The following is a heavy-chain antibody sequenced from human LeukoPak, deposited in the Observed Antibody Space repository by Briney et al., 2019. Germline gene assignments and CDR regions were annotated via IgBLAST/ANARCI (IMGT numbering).Heavy chain of an antibody. CDR1: GGSVSSGRYY. D-gene: IGHD3-10*01. Sequence: SETLSLTCTVSGGSVSSGRYYWSWIRQPPGKGLEWNGYIYYSGSNNYHPSLKSRVTISVDTSNNHVSQKLSSVSAADTSVYYCASRDNGSGVVPDYWGQGTLVTVSS. V-gene: IGHV4-61*03. J-gene: IGHJ4*02. CDR3: ASRDNGSGVVPDY. CDR2: IYYSGSN.